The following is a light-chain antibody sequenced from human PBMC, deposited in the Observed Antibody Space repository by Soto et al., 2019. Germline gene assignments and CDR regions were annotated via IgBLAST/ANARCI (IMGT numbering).Light chain of an antibody. CDR1: SSDVGSYNL. Sequence: QSALTQPASVSGSPGQSITISCTGTSSDVGSYNLVSWYQQRPGKAPKLMIYEGFRWPSGVSNRFSGSKSGNTASLTISGLQAEDEADYHCCSYAGDNTFVFGTGTKVTVL. CDR2: EGF. CDR3: CSYAGDNTFV. J-gene: IGLJ1*01. V-gene: IGLV2-23*01.